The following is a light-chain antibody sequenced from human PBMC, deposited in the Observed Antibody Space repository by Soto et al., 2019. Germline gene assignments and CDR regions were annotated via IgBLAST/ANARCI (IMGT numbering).Light chain of an antibody. CDR2: DVS. V-gene: IGKV3-11*01. CDR1: QSITNY. Sequence: EIVLTQSPATLSLSPGEGATLSCRARQSITNYSAWYQQKPGQAPRLLIYDVSNRATGIPARFSGSGSGTDFTLTIGSLEPEDFAVYYCQQRSNWPQITFGQGTRLEI. CDR3: QQRSNWPQIT. J-gene: IGKJ5*01.